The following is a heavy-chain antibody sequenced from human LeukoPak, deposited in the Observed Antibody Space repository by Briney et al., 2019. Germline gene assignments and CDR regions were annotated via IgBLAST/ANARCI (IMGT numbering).Heavy chain of an antibody. J-gene: IGHJ4*02. D-gene: IGHD3-22*01. CDR1: GDSISTDYY. V-gene: IGHV4-38-2*01. CDR2: IYHSGRT. CDR3: AGAKKTSDSRGYFHFGY. Sequence: SETLSLTCDVSGDSISTDYYWTWLRQPPGQGLEWIGVIYHSGRTYYNPSLKGRVTISVDTSKNQFSLKLYSVTAADSAVYYCAGAKKTSDSRGYFHFGYWGQGTRVTVSS.